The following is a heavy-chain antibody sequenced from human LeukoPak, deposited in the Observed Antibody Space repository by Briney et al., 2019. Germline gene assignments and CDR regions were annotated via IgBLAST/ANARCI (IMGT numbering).Heavy chain of an antibody. Sequence: GGSLRLSCAASGFTFSSYAMSWVRQAPGKGLEWVSGISGSGDSTYYADSVKGRFTISRDNTKNTLYLQVNSLRAEDTAVYYCAKDSSSWYFDYWGQGTLVTVSS. CDR1: GFTFSSYA. CDR2: ISGSGDST. CDR3: AKDSSSWYFDY. D-gene: IGHD6-13*01. J-gene: IGHJ4*02. V-gene: IGHV3-23*01.